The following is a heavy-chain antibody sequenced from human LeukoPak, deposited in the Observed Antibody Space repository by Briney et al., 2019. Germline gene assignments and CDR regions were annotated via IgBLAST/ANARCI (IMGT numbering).Heavy chain of an antibody. CDR2: INHSGST. Sequence: SETLSLTCAVYGGSFSGYYWSWIRQPPGKGLEWIGEINHSGSTNYNPSLKSRVTISVDTSKNQFSLKLSSVTAADTAVYYCAREVGTTGYYGMDVWGQGTTVTVSS. J-gene: IGHJ6*02. D-gene: IGHD4-17*01. CDR3: AREVGTTGYYGMDV. V-gene: IGHV4-34*01. CDR1: GGSFSGYY.